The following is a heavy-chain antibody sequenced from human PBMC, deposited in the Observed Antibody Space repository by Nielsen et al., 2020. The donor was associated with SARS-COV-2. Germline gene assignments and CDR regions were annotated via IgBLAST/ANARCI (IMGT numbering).Heavy chain of an antibody. Sequence: GESLKISCAASGFTFSSYGMHWVRQAPGKGLEWVAVIWYDGSNKYYADSVKGRFTISRDNSKNTLYLQMNSLRAEDTAVYYCARDGITMIDSGYYMDVWGKGTTVTVSS. D-gene: IGHD3-22*01. V-gene: IGHV3-33*01. J-gene: IGHJ6*03. CDR3: ARDGITMIDSGYYMDV. CDR1: GFTFSSYG. CDR2: IWYDGSNK.